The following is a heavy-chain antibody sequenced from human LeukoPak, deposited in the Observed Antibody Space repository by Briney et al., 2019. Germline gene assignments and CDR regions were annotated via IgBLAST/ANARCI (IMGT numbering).Heavy chain of an antibody. J-gene: IGHJ6*03. V-gene: IGHV3-30*02. D-gene: IGHD3-22*01. CDR3: AKDGDSTGYYSSYYNHMDV. CDR1: GFSFSTYG. CDR2: IRIDGGKK. Sequence: GGSLRLSCAASGFSFSTYGFHWVRQAPGQGLEWVTFIRIDGGKKNYADSVKGRFAISRDNSKNTVYLQMNSLRAEDTAIYYCAKDGDSTGYYSSYYNHMDVWGKGTSVTISS.